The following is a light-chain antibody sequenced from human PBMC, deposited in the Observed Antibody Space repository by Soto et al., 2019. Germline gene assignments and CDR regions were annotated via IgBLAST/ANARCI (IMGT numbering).Light chain of an antibody. CDR3: QKYKNAPLT. CDR2: AAS. V-gene: IGKV1-27*01. Sequence: DLQMTQSPSSLSASVGDRVIITCRASQGISNNLAWYQQKPGKVPKVLIYAASTLQSGVPSRFSGSGSGTDFTLTISSLQPEDVATYYCQKYKNAPLTFGGGTKVEIK. CDR1: QGISNN. J-gene: IGKJ4*01.